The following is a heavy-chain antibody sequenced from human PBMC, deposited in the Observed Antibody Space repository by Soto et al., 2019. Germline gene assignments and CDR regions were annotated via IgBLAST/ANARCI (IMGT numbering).Heavy chain of an antibody. V-gene: IGHV2-5*01. CDR3: AHILDLGSGYYMDD. Sequence: SARMPVNQTQTITLTCTLSGFSLRTSGVGVGWIRQPPGKALEWLALIYWNDDKRYSPSLKSRLTITKDTSKNQVVRTMTNMDTLDTATSYCAHILDLGSGYYMDDW. J-gene: IGHJ6*03. CDR2: IYWNDDK. D-gene: IGHD3-3*01. CDR1: GFSLRTSGVG.